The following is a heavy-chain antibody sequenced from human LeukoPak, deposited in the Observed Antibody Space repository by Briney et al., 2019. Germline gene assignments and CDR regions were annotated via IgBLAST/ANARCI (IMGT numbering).Heavy chain of an antibody. CDR3: ARGYNSAPVDY. J-gene: IGHJ4*02. V-gene: IGHV3-13*01. Sequence: GGSLRLSCAASGFTFSNYDMHWVRQAAGESLEWVSTIGVAGDTYYLDSVRDRFTISRDNAKNSLYLQMNTLRAGDTAVYYCARGYNSAPVDYWGQGTLVTVSS. CDR1: GFTFSNYD. CDR2: IGVAGDT. D-gene: IGHD6-19*01.